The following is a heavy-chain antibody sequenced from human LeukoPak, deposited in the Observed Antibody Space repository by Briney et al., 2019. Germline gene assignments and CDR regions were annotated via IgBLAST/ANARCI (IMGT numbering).Heavy chain of an antibody. CDR1: GFTFDDYA. J-gene: IGHJ4*02. V-gene: IGHV3-9*01. D-gene: IGHD2-21*02. CDR2: ITWNSGSI. CDR3: AKETVRGFDY. Sequence: PGGSLRLSCAASGFTFDDYAMHWVRQAPGKGLEWVSGITWNSGSIGYADSVKGRFTISRDNAKNSLYLQMNSLRAEDTALYYCAKETVRGFDYWGQGTLVTVSS.